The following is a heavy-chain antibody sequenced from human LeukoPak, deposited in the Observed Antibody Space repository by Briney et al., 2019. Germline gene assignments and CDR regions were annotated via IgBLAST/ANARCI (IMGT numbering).Heavy chain of an antibody. CDR3: ARGRGSDYYDSSGYPDY. J-gene: IGHJ4*02. V-gene: IGHV4-34*01. D-gene: IGHD3-22*01. Sequence: SETLSLTCAVYGGSFSGYYWSWIRQPPGKGLEWIGEINHSGSTNYNPSLKSRVTISVDTSKNQFSLKLSSVTAADTAVYYCARGRGSDYYDSSGYPDYWGQGTLVTVSS. CDR1: GGSFSGYY. CDR2: INHSGST.